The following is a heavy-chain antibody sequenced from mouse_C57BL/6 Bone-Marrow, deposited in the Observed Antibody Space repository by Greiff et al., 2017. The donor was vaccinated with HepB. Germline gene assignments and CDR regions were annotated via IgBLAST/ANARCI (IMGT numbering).Heavy chain of an antibody. V-gene: IGHV5-4*01. J-gene: IGHJ3*01. CDR3: SSHWNQAWFDY. Sequence: EVLLVESGGGLVKPGGSLKLSCAVSGFTFSSYAMSWVRQTPEKRLEWVATIGAGGSYTYYPDNVKGRFTTSRDNARNNLYLQMSHLKNEDSAMYYGSSHWNQAWFDYWDQGTLVTVSA. D-gene: IGHD6-2*01. CDR1: GFTFSSYA. CDR2: IGAGGSYT.